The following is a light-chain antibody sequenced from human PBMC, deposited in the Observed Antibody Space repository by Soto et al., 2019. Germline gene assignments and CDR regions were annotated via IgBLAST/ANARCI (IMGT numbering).Light chain of an antibody. CDR3: SPYTTSDTWV. V-gene: IGLV2-14*01. J-gene: IGLJ3*02. Sequence: QSVLTQPASVSGSPEQSITISCTGTSSDIGAYNHVSWYQQYPGKAPTLMIYEVTNRPSGVSSRFSGSKSGNTASLTISGLQAEDEGDYYCSPYTTSDTWVFGGGTKVTVL. CDR2: EVT. CDR1: SSDIGAYNH.